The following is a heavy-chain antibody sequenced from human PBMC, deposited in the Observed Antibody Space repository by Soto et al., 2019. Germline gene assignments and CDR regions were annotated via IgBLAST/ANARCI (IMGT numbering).Heavy chain of an antibody. CDR1: GYTFTSYA. Sequence: QVPLVQSGAEVKKPGASVKVSCKASGYTFTSYAMHWVRQAPGQRLEWMGWINAGNGNTKYSQKFQGRVTITRDTSASTAYMELSSLRSEDTAVYYCARDLRRLYYDILTGYLGYWGQGTLVTVSS. CDR3: ARDLRRLYYDILTGYLGY. V-gene: IGHV1-3*01. CDR2: INAGNGNT. D-gene: IGHD3-9*01. J-gene: IGHJ4*02.